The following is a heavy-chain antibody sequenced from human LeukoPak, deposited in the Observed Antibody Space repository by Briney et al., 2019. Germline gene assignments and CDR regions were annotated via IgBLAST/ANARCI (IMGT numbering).Heavy chain of an antibody. D-gene: IGHD4-17*01. V-gene: IGHV3-15*01. CDR2: IKSRTDAGTT. CDR1: GLTVSSNY. Sequence: GGSLRLSCAASGLTVSSNYMTWVRQAPGKGLEWVGRIKSRTDAGTTDYAAPVKGRFTISRDDSKNTLYLQMNSLKTEDTAVYYCTTNAATVTPLDAFDIWGQGTVVTVSS. J-gene: IGHJ3*02. CDR3: TTNAATVTPLDAFDI.